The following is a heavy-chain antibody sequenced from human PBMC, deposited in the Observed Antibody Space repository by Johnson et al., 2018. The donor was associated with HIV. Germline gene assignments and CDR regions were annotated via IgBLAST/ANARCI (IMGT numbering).Heavy chain of an antibody. Sequence: QVQLVESGGGVVQPGGSLRLSCAASGFTFSSYGMHWVRQAPGKGLEWVAFIRYDGSNKYYADSVKGRFTISRDNSKNTLYLQMNGLSAEDTAMYYCAKDPERSGAGDWAFDIWGQGTMVTVSS. CDR2: IRYDGSNK. V-gene: IGHV3-30*02. CDR1: GFTFSSYG. J-gene: IGHJ3*02. CDR3: AKDPERSGAGDWAFDI. D-gene: IGHD7-27*01.